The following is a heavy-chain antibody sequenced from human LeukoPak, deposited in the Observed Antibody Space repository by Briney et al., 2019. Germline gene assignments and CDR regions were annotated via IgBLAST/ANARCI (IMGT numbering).Heavy chain of an antibody. CDR3: TREPAVTEYCSSTSCQPDY. Sequence: GGSLRLSCTASGFTFGDYAMSWFRQAPGEGLEGVGFIRSKAYGGTTEYAASVKGRFTISRDDSKSIAYLQMNSLKTEDTAVYYCTREPAVTEYCSSTSCQPDYWGQGTLVTVSS. V-gene: IGHV3-49*03. D-gene: IGHD2-2*01. CDR1: GFTFGDYA. CDR2: IRSKAYGGTT. J-gene: IGHJ4*02.